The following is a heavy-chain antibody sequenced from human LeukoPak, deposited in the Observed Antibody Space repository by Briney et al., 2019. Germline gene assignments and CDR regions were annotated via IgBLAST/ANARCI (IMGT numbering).Heavy chain of an antibody. J-gene: IGHJ4*02. D-gene: IGHD5-12*01. CDR2: ISPSADIK. V-gene: IGHV3-21*01. Sequence: GGTLRLSCAASGFTFSNHGMNWVRQAPGKGLEWVSGISPSADIKYYADSVKGRFIISRDNAKNSLYLQMNSLRAEDTAVYYCARVYSGYDPFDYWGQGTLVTVSS. CDR1: GFTFSNHG. CDR3: ARVYSGYDPFDY.